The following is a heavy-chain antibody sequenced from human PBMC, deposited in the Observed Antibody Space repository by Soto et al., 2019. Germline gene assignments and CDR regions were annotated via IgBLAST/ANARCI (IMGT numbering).Heavy chain of an antibody. J-gene: IGHJ4*02. CDR3: ARTLYGDNVDY. D-gene: IGHD4-17*01. CDR2: MNPNSGNT. CDR1: GYTFTIYG. Sequence: ASVNVSCKASGYTFTIYGISWVLQATGQGLEWMGWMNPNSGNTGYAQKFQGRVTMTRNTSISTAYMELSSLRSEDTAVYYCARTLYGDNVDYWGQGTLVTVSS. V-gene: IGHV1-8*02.